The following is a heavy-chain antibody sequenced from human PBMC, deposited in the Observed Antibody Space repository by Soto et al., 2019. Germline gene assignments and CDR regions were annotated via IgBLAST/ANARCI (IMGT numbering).Heavy chain of an antibody. CDR2: ILASGDV. Sequence: EEELVESGGGLVQPGRSLRLSCATSGFTLRDSAMHWVRQVPGGGLEWVSGILASGDVGYVDSVRGRFTMSRDVAKSSLPLQTTSPKTDDTALYYCGTHPSSGGGDVWGEGTTVTVCS. J-gene: IGHJ6*04. V-gene: IGHV3-9*01. CDR1: GFTLRDSA. D-gene: IGHD6-6*01. CDR3: GTHPSSGGGDV.